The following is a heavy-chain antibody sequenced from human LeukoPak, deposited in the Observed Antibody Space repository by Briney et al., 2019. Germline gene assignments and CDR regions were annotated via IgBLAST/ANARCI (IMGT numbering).Heavy chain of an antibody. V-gene: IGHV4-39*07. CDR2: IYYSGST. D-gene: IGHD3-16*01. CDR1: GGSISSSSYY. J-gene: IGHJ5*02. CDR3: ARGGRLNLFRVYNWFDP. Sequence: PSETLSLTCTVSGGSISSSSYYWGWIRQPPGKGLEWIGSIYYSGSTYYNPSLKSRVAISVDTSKNQFSLKLSSVTAADTAVYYCARGGRLNLFRVYNWFDPWGQGTLVTVSS.